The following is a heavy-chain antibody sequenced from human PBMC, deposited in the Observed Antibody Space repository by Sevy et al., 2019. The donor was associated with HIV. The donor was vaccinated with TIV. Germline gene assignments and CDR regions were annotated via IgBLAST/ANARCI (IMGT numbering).Heavy chain of an antibody. D-gene: IGHD3-3*01. CDR3: ARGPSRITIFGVVIHSYYYSMDV. CDR2: INHSGST. Sequence: SETLSLTCAVYGGSFSGHYWSWIRQPPGKGLEWIGEINHSGSTNYNPSLKSRVTISVDTSKNQFSLKLSSVTAADTAVYYCARGPSRITIFGVVIHSYYYSMDVWGQGTTVTVSS. V-gene: IGHV4-34*01. CDR1: GGSFSGHY. J-gene: IGHJ6*02.